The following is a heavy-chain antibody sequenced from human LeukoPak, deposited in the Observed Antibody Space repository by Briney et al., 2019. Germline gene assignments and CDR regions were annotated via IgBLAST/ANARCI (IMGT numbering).Heavy chain of an antibody. Sequence: SETLSLTCAVYGGSFSAYYWSWIRQPPGGGLEWIGEIAHSGRATYNPSLKSRLTISVDSSKNQFSLKLSSVTAADTAVYFCASADYGDYPGDDFWGQGILVTVSS. J-gene: IGHJ4*02. CDR1: GGSFSAYY. CDR2: IAHSGRA. V-gene: IGHV4-34*01. CDR3: ASADYGDYPGDDF. D-gene: IGHD4-17*01.